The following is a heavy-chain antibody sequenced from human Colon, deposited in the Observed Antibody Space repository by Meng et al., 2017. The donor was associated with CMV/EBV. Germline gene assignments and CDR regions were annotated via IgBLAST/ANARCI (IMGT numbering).Heavy chain of an antibody. D-gene: IGHD6-25*01. CDR1: GITIQSHG. Sequence: SGITIQSHGLYWVRPAPHKGLEWVASISHDGSEKFYADSVKGRFTISRDNSRNVQYLERNNLRDDDTAMYFCATGAGTQAAALGVLDVWGRGTLVTVSS. CDR2: ISHDGSEK. CDR3: ATGAGTQAAALGVLDV. J-gene: IGHJ4*02. V-gene: IGHV3-33*07.